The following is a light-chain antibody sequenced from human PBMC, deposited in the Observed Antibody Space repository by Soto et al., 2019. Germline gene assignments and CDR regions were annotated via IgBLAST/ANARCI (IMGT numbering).Light chain of an antibody. J-gene: IGLJ1*01. Sequence: QSVLTQPASVSGSPGQSITISCTGTSGDVGGFNYVSWYQQHPGKAPKLMIYEVTRRPSGVSDRFSASKSGNTASLTVSGLQAEDEADYYCSSYAGSNNFGVFGTGTKVTVL. CDR3: SSYAGSNNFGV. CDR2: EVT. V-gene: IGLV2-8*01. CDR1: SGDVGGFNY.